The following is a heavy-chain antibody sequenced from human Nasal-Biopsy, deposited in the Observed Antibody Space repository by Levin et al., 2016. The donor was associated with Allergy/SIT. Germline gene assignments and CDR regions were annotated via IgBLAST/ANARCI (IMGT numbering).Heavy chain of an antibody. CDR2: MNPNSGNT. CDR3: ARLYSSSSGRLFDS. D-gene: IGHD6-6*01. Sequence: ASVKVSCKASGYTFTSYDINWVRQASGQGLEWMGWMNPNSGNTGYAQSFQGRVTMTRDTSVTTAYMEVSSLRSEDTAMYYCARLYSSSSGRLFDSWGQGTLVTVSS. CDR1: GYTFTSYD. J-gene: IGHJ4*02. V-gene: IGHV1-8*01.